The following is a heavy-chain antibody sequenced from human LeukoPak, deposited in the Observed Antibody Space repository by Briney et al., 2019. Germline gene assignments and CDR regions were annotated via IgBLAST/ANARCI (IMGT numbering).Heavy chain of an antibody. D-gene: IGHD1-26*01. CDR3: ARRSGNFSLDY. V-gene: IGHV1-2*02. CDR1: GYTFTSYG. Sequence: ASVKVSCKASGYTFTSYGISWVRQAPGQGLEWMGWINPNSGGTNYAQRFQGRVSMTRDTSISTAYMELSRLRSDDTAVYYCARRSGNFSLDYWGQGTLVTVSS. J-gene: IGHJ4*02. CDR2: INPNSGGT.